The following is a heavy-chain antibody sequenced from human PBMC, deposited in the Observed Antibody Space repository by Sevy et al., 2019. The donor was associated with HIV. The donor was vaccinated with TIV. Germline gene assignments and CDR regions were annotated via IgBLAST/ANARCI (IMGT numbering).Heavy chain of an antibody. J-gene: IGHJ5*02. CDR3: ARHEGCSSTTCHGGWFDP. Sequence: SETLSLTCTVSGGSISSYYWSWIRQPPGKGLEWIGYIYYSGRTNYSPSLRGRVTLSVDTSKNQFSLKLSSVTAADTAVYYCARHEGCSSTTCHGGWFDPWGQGTLVTVSS. V-gene: IGHV4-59*08. D-gene: IGHD2-2*01. CDR2: IYYSGRT. CDR1: GGSISSYY.